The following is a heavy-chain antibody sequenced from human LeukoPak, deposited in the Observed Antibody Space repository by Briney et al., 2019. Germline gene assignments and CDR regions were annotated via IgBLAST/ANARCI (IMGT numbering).Heavy chain of an antibody. Sequence: GGSLRLSCAASGFILYNYPMSWVRQAPGKGLEWVSAISHNSDNTYYADSVKGRFTISRDNSKNTVSLQMNSLGVEDTAIYYCVKERSLRFCSSASCQDAVDIWGQGTLVTVSS. J-gene: IGHJ3*02. CDR2: ISHNSDNT. D-gene: IGHD2-2*01. CDR1: GFILYNYP. V-gene: IGHV3-23*01. CDR3: VKERSLRFCSSASCQDAVDI.